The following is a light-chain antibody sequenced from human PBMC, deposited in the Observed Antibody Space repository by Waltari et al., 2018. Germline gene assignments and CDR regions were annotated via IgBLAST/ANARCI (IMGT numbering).Light chain of an antibody. Sequence: QLVLTQSPSASASLGASVTLTCTLSSGHSSNIIAWLQQQPEKGPRYLMKVNSDCSYSKGDEIPYRFSSSSSGAERYLTISRLQSEDEADYYCQTGGHGTWVFGGGTKLTVL. J-gene: IGLJ3*02. CDR1: SGHSSNI. CDR2: VNSDCSY. CDR3: QTGGHGTWV. V-gene: IGLV4-69*01.